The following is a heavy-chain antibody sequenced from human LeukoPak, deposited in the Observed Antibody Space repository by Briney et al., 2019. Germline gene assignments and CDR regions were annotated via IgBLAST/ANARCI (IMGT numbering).Heavy chain of an antibody. Sequence: SVKVSCKASGGTFSSYAISWVRQAPGQGLEWMGGIIPIFGTANYAQKLQGRVTMTTDTSTSTAYMELRSLRSDDTAVYYCARDVLRFLDVWGKGTTVTVSS. CDR2: IIPIFGTA. CDR3: ARDVLRFLDV. V-gene: IGHV1-69*05. J-gene: IGHJ6*04. CDR1: GGTFSSYA. D-gene: IGHD3-3*01.